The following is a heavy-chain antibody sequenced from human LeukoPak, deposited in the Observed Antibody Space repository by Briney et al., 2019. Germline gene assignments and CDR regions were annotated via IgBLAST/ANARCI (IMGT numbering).Heavy chain of an antibody. V-gene: IGHV3-21*01. Sequence: GVTLRLSCAASGFTFSSYSMNWVRQAPGKGLEWVSSISSSSSYIYYADSVKGRFTISRDNAKNLLYLQMNSLRAEDTAVYYCARDLGDTYAFDIWGQGTMVTVSP. CDR2: ISSSSSYI. J-gene: IGHJ3*02. CDR1: GFTFSSYS. CDR3: ARDLGDTYAFDI. D-gene: IGHD3-16*01.